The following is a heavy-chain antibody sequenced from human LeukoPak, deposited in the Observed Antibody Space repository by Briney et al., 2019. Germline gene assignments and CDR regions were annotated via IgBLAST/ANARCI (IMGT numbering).Heavy chain of an antibody. V-gene: IGHV3-23*01. CDR1: GFTFSTYG. CDR3: AKVHPNSSSFDY. CDR2: ISGSGGST. D-gene: IGHD6-13*01. Sequence: GGSLRLSCAASGFTFSTYGMSWVRQAPGKGLEWVSAISGSGGSTYYADSVKGRFTISRDNSKNTLYLQMNSLRAEDTAVYYCAKVHPNSSSFDYWGQGTLVTVSS. J-gene: IGHJ4*02.